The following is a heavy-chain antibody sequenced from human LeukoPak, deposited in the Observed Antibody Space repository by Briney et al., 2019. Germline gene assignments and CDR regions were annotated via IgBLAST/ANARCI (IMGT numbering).Heavy chain of an antibody. D-gene: IGHD3-3*01. CDR3: ARDHYWSIDY. V-gene: IGHV3-74*01. Sequence: GGSLRLSCAASGFDFSSNWMHWVRHAPGQGLVWVSRIKGDGISTNYADSVKGRFTISRDIAKNTLYLQMNSLRAEDTGVYYCARDHYWSIDYWGRGTLVTVSS. CDR2: IKGDGIST. J-gene: IGHJ4*02. CDR1: GFDFSSNW.